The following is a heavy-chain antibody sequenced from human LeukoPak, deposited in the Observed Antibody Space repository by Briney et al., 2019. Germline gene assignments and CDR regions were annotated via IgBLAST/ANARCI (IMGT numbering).Heavy chain of an antibody. Sequence: ASVKVSCKVSGSTLTELSMHWVRQAPGQGLEWMGRFDPEDGETIYAQKFQGRITMTTDTSITTAYMELSRLRSDDTAVYYCARDRDYYDSSGYFPLDYWGQGTLVTVSS. V-gene: IGHV1-24*01. CDR3: ARDRDYYDSSGYFPLDY. D-gene: IGHD3-22*01. J-gene: IGHJ4*02. CDR2: FDPEDGET. CDR1: GSTLTELS.